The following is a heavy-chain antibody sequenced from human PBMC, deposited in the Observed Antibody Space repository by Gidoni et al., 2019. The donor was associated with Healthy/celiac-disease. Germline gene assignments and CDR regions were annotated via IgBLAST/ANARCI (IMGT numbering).Heavy chain of an antibody. Sequence: QVQLQESGPGLVKPSETLSLTCTVSGGSIRSYSWSWIRQPPGKGLEWIGYIYNSGSTNYNPYLKSRVTISVDTSKNQLSLKLSSVTAADTAVYYCARRPMEQGYFDLWGRGTLVTVSS. D-gene: IGHD1-1*01. CDR2: IYNSGST. V-gene: IGHV4-59*08. J-gene: IGHJ2*01. CDR1: GGSIRSYS. CDR3: ARRPMEQGYFDL.